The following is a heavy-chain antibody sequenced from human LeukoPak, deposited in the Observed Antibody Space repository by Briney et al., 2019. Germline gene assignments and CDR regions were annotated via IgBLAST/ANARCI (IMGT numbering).Heavy chain of an antibody. Sequence: GGSLRLSCAASGFTFSNAWMSWVRQAPGKGLEWVGRIKSKTDGGTTDYAAPVKGRSTISRDDSKNTLYLQMNSLKTEDTAVYYCTTFLKVGATPDYWGQGTLVTVSS. D-gene: IGHD1-26*01. V-gene: IGHV3-15*01. CDR1: GFTFSNAW. J-gene: IGHJ4*02. CDR2: IKSKTDGGTT. CDR3: TTFLKVGATPDY.